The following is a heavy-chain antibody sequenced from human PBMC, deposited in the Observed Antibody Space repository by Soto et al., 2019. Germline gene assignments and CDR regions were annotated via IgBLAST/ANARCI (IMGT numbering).Heavy chain of an antibody. CDR3: ATASVVVITDC. Sequence: QVQLVESGGGVVQPGRSLRLSCAASGFTFSSYGMHWVPQAPGKGLEWVTVISYDGSNKYNADSVKGRFPISRDNSKNTLYLQMNSLVAEDTAVYSCATASVVVITDCWGQGTLVTVSS. V-gene: IGHV3-30*03. CDR1: GFTFSSYG. CDR2: ISYDGSNK. D-gene: IGHD3-22*01. J-gene: IGHJ4*02.